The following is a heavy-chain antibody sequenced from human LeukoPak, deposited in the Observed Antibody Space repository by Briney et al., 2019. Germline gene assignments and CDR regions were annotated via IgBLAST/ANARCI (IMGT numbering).Heavy chain of an antibody. D-gene: IGHD2-15*01. J-gene: IGHJ3*02. V-gene: IGHV3-53*01. CDR3: ARVRGDSRGNAFDI. Sequence: GGSLRLSCAASGVTVSSNYMTWVRQAPGKGLEWVSLLYTDDRPFYADSVKGRFTISRDNSNRTVFLQMNSLRAEDTAVYYCARVRGDSRGNAFDIRGQGTMVSVS. CDR1: GVTVSSNY. CDR2: LYTDDRP.